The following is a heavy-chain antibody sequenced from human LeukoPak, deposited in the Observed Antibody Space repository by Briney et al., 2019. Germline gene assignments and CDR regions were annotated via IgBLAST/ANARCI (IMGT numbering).Heavy chain of an antibody. D-gene: IGHD2-2*01. V-gene: IGHV4-39*01. CDR2: IYYSGST. CDR1: GGSIRSNSYY. Sequence: SETLSLTCTVSGGSIRSNSYYWGWIRQPPGKGLEWLGSIYYSGSTYYINPSLKSRVTISVDTSKNQISLKLSSVTAADTAVYYCARAGSVARCPDYWGQGTLVTVSS. CDR3: ARAGSVARCPDY. J-gene: IGHJ4*02.